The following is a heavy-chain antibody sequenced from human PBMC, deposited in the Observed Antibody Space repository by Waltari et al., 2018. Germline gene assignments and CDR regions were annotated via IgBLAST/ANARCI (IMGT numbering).Heavy chain of an antibody. V-gene: IGHV3-7*01. CDR3: ARGYRKAFDI. J-gene: IGHJ3*02. CDR2: IKQDGSEK. CDR1: GFRFSNYW. D-gene: IGHD5-12*01. Sequence: EVQLVESGGGLVQPGGSLRLSCAASGFRFSNYWMSWVRQAPGKGLEWVANIKQDGSEKKYVDSVKGRFTISRDNAQNSLYLQMNSLRADDTAVYYCARGYRKAFDIWGQGTMVTVSS.